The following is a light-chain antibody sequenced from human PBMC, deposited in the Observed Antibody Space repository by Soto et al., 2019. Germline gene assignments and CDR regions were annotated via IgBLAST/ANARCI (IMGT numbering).Light chain of an antibody. CDR1: QSVSSS. CDR3: QQRGNWPLT. V-gene: IGKV3-11*01. Sequence: EIVLAQSPATLSLSPGERATLSCRASQSVSSSLAWYQQRPGQAPRLLIYDASNRATGIPARFSGSGSGTDFTLTISTLEPEGFAVYYCQQRGNWPLTFGGGTKVEIK. J-gene: IGKJ4*01. CDR2: DAS.